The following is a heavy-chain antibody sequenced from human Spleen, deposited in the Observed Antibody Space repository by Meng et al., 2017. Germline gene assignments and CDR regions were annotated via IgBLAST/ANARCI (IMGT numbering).Heavy chain of an antibody. Sequence: QVHLVQSGAWVKKPGASLKVSCKASGYTFPSYDINWVRQASGQGLVWLGWMNPNSGNRDYAQKFQGRVTMTRNTSISTAYMELGSLTYEDTAVYYCARAKAGGYGEGFSGWFDPWGQGTLVTVSS. V-gene: IGHV1-8*01. J-gene: IGHJ5*02. CDR1: GYTFPSYD. CDR2: MNPNSGNR. CDR3: ARAKAGGYGEGFSGWFDP. D-gene: IGHD4-17*01.